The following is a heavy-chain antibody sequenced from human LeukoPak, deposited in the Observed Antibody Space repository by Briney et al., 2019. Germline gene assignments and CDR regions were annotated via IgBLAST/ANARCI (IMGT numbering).Heavy chain of an antibody. CDR3: ARDATYCSGGSCYSRGYWYGMDV. Sequence: GRSPRLSCAASGFTFSSYGMHWVRQAPGKGLEWVAVIWYDGSNKYYADSVKGRFTISRDNSKNTLYLQVNSLRAEDTAVYYCARDATYCSGGSCYSRGYWYGMDVWGQGTTVTVSS. CDR2: IWYDGSNK. CDR1: GFTFSSYG. J-gene: IGHJ6*02. D-gene: IGHD2-15*01. V-gene: IGHV3-33*01.